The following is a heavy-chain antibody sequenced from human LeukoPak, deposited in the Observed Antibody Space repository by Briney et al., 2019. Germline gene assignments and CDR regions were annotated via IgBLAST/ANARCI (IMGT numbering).Heavy chain of an antibody. J-gene: IGHJ4*02. V-gene: IGHV3-7*01. D-gene: IGHD3-10*01. Sequence: GGSLRLSCAASGFTFSDYYMSWIRQAPGNGPERVANIKEDESEKNYVDSVKGRFTISRDSAKNSLYLQMNSLRAEDMAVYYCARVTSGSSYRPFDYWGQGTLVTVSS. CDR3: ARVTSGSSYRPFDY. CDR2: IKEDESEK. CDR1: GFTFSDYY.